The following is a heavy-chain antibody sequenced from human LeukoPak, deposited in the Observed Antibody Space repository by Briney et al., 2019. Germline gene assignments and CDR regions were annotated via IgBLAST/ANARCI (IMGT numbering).Heavy chain of an antibody. Sequence: SETLSLTCTVSDGSIISSSYYWGWIRQPPGKGLEWIGSIYYSGSTYYNPSLKSRVTISVDTSKNQFSLKLTSVTAADTAVYYCARVLGVVLNFDFWGQGTLVTVSS. CDR2: IYYSGST. D-gene: IGHD3-3*01. V-gene: IGHV4-39*07. CDR1: DGSIISSSYY. CDR3: ARVLGVVLNFDF. J-gene: IGHJ4*02.